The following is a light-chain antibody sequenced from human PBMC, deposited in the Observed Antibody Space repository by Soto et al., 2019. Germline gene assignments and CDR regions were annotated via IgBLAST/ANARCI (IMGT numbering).Light chain of an antibody. CDR2: GAS. Sequence: EIVLTQSPGTLSLSPGERATLSCRASQSVSSNYLAWYQQKPGQAPRLLIYGASTRATGISDRFSGSGSGTDFTLSISRXEXXXXXXXXXXQFGGSLYTFGQGTKLEIK. V-gene: IGKV3-20*01. J-gene: IGKJ2*01. CDR3: XQFGGSLYT. CDR1: QSVSSNY.